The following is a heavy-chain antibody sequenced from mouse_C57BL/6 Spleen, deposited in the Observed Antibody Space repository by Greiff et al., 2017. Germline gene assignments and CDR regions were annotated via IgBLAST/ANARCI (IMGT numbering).Heavy chain of an antibody. Sequence: QVQLQQPGAELVKPGASVKLSCKASGYTFTSYWMHWVKQRPGRGLEWIGRIDPTSGGTKYNEKFKSKATLTVDKPSSTAYMQLSSLTSEDAAVDYCARGYGSSYGYFDYWGQGTTLTVSS. D-gene: IGHD1-1*01. CDR1: GYTFTSYW. CDR2: IDPTSGGT. CDR3: ARGYGSSYGYFDY. J-gene: IGHJ2*01. V-gene: IGHV1-72*01.